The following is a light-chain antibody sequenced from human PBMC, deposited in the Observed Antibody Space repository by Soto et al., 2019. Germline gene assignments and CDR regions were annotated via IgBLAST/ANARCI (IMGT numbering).Light chain of an antibody. CDR3: QQYGSSPT. CDR2: GAS. CDR1: QSVSSSY. V-gene: IGKV3-20*01. Sequence: EIVLTQSPGTLSLSPGERATLSCRASQSVSSSYLAWYQQKPGQAPRLLIYGASSRATGIPDRFSGSGSGTDFTLTISRLAPEDFAVYYCQQYGSSPTFGPGTKVDIK. J-gene: IGKJ3*01.